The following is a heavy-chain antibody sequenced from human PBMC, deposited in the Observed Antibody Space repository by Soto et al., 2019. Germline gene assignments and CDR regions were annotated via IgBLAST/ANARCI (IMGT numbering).Heavy chain of an antibody. V-gene: IGHV4-31*03. J-gene: IGHJ6*02. Sequence: SETLSLTCTVSGGSISSGGYYWSWIRQHPGKGLEWIGYIYYGGSTYYNPSLKSRVTISVDTSKNQFSLKLSSVTAADTAVYYCASYYDFWSGYSQLFVDVWGQGTTVTVSS. CDR1: GGSISSGGYY. CDR3: ASYYDFWSGYSQLFVDV. D-gene: IGHD3-3*01. CDR2: IYYGGST.